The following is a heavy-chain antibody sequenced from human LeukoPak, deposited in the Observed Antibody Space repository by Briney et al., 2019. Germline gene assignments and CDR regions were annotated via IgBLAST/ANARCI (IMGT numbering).Heavy chain of an antibody. CDR2: INPNSGGT. CDR1: GYTFTSYD. D-gene: IGHD4-11*01. J-gene: IGHJ4*02. CDR3: ARYDSNYANFDY. Sequence: GASVKVSCKASGYTFTSYDINWVRQAPGQGLEWMGRINPNSGGTNYAQKFQGRVTMTRDTSISTAYMELSRLRSDDTAVYYCARYDSNYANFDYWGQGTLVTVSS. V-gene: IGHV1-2*06.